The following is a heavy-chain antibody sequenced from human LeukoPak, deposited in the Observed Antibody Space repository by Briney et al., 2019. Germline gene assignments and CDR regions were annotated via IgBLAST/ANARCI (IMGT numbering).Heavy chain of an antibody. J-gene: IGHJ6*04. V-gene: IGHV4-4*02. CDR1: GGSISSSNW. Sequence: SETLSLTCAVSGGSISSSNWWSWVRQPPGKGLEWIGEIYHSGSTNYNPSLKSRVTISVDKSKNQFSLKLSSVTAADTAVYYCARDTGGGFGTSDVWGKGTTVTISS. D-gene: IGHD3-10*01. CDR3: ARDTGGGFGTSDV. CDR2: IYHSGST.